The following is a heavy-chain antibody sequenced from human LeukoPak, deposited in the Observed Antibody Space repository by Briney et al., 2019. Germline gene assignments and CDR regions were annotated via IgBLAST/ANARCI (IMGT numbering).Heavy chain of an antibody. CDR3: ARSYGGYSGYFDY. J-gene: IGHJ4*02. CDR1: GFTFSSYW. Sequence: GGSLRLSCAASGFTFSSYWMHWVRQAPGKGLVWVSRINSDGSSTSYADSVKGRFTFSRDNAKNTLSLQMNSLRAGDTAVYYCARSYGGYSGYFDYWGQGTLVTVSS. D-gene: IGHD5-12*01. V-gene: IGHV3-74*01. CDR2: INSDGSST.